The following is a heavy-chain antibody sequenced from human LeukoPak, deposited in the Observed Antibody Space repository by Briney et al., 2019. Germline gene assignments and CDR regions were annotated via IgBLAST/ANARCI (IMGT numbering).Heavy chain of an antibody. D-gene: IGHD2-2*01. CDR2: IYYSGST. CDR3: ARDPVDQPYGFFDL. CDR1: GGSISGSY. Sequence: PSETLSLTCTVSGGSISGSYWNWIRQPPGKGLEWIGYIYYSGSTNYNPSLKSRVTISVDTSKKQFSLKLSSVTAADTAVYYCARDPVDQPYGFFDLWGRGTLVTVSS. V-gene: IGHV4-59*01. J-gene: IGHJ2*01.